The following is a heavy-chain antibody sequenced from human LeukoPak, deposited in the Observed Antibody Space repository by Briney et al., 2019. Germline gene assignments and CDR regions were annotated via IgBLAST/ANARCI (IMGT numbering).Heavy chain of an antibody. CDR3: ARCLGSGWYYFDY. CDR2: IKQDGSEK. D-gene: IGHD6-19*01. J-gene: IGHJ4*02. V-gene: IGHV3-7*01. Sequence: GGSLRLSCAASGFTFSSYWMSWVRQAPGKGLEWVANIKQDGSEKYYVDSVKGRFTISRDNAKNSLYLQMNNLRAEDTTVYYCARCLGSGWYYFDYWGQGTLVTVSS. CDR1: GFTFSSYW.